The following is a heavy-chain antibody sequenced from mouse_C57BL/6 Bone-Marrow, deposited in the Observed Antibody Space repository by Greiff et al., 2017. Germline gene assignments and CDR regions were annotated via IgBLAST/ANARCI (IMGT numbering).Heavy chain of an antibody. CDR2: IDPSDSYT. CDR1: GYTFTSYW. Sequence: QVQLQQPGAELVRPGTSVKLSCKASGYTFTSYWMHWVKQRPGQGLEWIGVIDPSDSYTNYNQTFKGKATLTVDTSSSTAYMQLSSLTSEDSAVYYCASWYFDVWGTGTTVTVSS. J-gene: IGHJ1*03. CDR3: ASWYFDV. V-gene: IGHV1-59*01.